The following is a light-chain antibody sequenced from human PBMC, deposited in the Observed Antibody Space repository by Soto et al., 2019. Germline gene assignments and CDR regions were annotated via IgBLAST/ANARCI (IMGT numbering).Light chain of an antibody. CDR3: LLYYGGVYV. CDR2: STT. V-gene: IGLV7-43*01. CDR1: TGAVTSDNY. J-gene: IGLJ1*01. Sequence: QAVVTQEPSLTVSPGGPVTLTCTSSTGAVTSDNYPNWFQLKPGQAPKSVIYSTTNKHSWTPARFSGSLLGGKAALTLSDVQPEDEAEYCCLLYYGGVYVFGSGTKVTVL.